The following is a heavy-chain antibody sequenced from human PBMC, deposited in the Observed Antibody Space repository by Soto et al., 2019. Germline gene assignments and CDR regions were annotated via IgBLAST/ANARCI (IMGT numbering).Heavy chain of an antibody. CDR2: TFYSGST. J-gene: IGHJ4*01. D-gene: IGHD3-10*01. V-gene: IGHV4-61*03. Sequence: QVQLQESGPGLVKPSETLSLTCNVSGGSVTSGSYSWNWIRQPPGKGLEWLGYTFYSGSTNYNPSLKSRATISIDTSKNLLSLKLASVTAADTAIYYCARDSGSGAYFDSWGHGTLVTVSS. CDR3: ARDSGSGAYFDS. CDR1: GGSVTSGSYS.